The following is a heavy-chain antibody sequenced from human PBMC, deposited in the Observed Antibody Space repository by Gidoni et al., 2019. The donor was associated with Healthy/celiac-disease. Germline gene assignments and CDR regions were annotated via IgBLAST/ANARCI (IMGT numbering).Heavy chain of an antibody. Sequence: QVQLVESGGGVVQPGRSLRLSCAASGFTFSSYAMHWVRQAPGKGPEWVAVISYDGSNKYYADSVKGRFTISRDNSKNTLYLQMNSLRAEDTAVYYCARDSSSGWYYWGQGTLVTVSS. CDR3: ARDSSSGWYY. CDR1: GFTFSSYA. J-gene: IGHJ4*02. CDR2: ISYDGSNK. D-gene: IGHD6-19*01. V-gene: IGHV3-30*01.